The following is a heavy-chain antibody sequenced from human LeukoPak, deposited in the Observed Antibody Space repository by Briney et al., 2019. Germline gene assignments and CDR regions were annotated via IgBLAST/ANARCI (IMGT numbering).Heavy chain of an antibody. Sequence: PGGSLRLSCAASGFTFSSYGMHWVRQAPGKGLEWVAFIRYDGSNKYYADSVKGRFTISRDNSKNTLYLQMNSLRAEDTAVYYCAKAAERWLHYYMDVWGKGTTVTISS. CDR1: GFTFSSYG. D-gene: IGHD5-24*01. V-gene: IGHV3-30*02. CDR2: IRYDGSNK. CDR3: AKAAERWLHYYMDV. J-gene: IGHJ6*03.